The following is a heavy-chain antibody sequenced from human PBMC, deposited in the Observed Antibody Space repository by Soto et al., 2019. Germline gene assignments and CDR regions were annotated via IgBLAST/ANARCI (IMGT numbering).Heavy chain of an antibody. CDR1: GFTFGDYA. Sequence: GGSLRLSCTASGFTFGDYAMSWFRQAPGKGLEWVGFIRSKAYGGTTEYAASVKGRFTISRDDSKSIAYLQMNSLKTEDTAVYYCTRDCSSTSCQDAFDIWGQGTMVTVSS. CDR3: TRDCSSTSCQDAFDI. V-gene: IGHV3-49*03. D-gene: IGHD2-2*01. CDR2: IRSKAYGGTT. J-gene: IGHJ3*02.